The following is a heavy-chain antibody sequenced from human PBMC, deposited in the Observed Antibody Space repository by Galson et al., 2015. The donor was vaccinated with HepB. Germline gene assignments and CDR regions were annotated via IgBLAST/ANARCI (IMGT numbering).Heavy chain of an antibody. CDR2: IWYDGSNK. CDR3: ARSYNYYYMDV. J-gene: IGHJ6*03. CDR1: GFTFSSYG. V-gene: IGHV3-33*01. Sequence: SLRLSCAASGFTFSSYGMHWVRQAPGKGLEWVAVIWYDGSNKYYADSVKGRFTISRDNSKNTLYLQMNSLRAEDTAVYYCARSYNYYYMDVWGEGTTVTVSS. D-gene: IGHD3-16*01.